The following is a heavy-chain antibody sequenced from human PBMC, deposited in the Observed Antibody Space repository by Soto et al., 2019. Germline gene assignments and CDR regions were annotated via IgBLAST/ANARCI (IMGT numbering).Heavy chain of an antibody. CDR1: GFTFSSYA. D-gene: IGHD6-19*01. CDR2: ISGSGGST. CDR3: AKDAQVSSGWYRAGQQNPGALLDYYYGMDV. Sequence: EVQLLESGGGLVQPGGSLRLSCAASGFTFSSYAMSWVRQAPGKGLEWVSAISGSGGSTSYADSVKGRFTISRDNSKNTLYLQMNSLRAEDTAVYYCAKDAQVSSGWYRAGQQNPGALLDYYYGMDVWGQGTTVTVSS. V-gene: IGHV3-23*01. J-gene: IGHJ6*02.